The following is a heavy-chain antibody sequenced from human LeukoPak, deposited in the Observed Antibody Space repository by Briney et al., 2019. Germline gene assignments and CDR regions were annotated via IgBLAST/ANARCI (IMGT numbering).Heavy chain of an antibody. Sequence: SVKVSCKASGGTFSSYTISWVRQAPGQGLEWMGRIISILGIANYAQKFQGRVTITADKSTSTAYMELSSLRSEDTAVYYCARGYGGNSVPPNDAFDIWGQGTMVTVSS. V-gene: IGHV1-69*02. CDR2: IISILGIA. J-gene: IGHJ3*02. CDR1: GGTFSSYT. CDR3: ARGYGGNSVPPNDAFDI. D-gene: IGHD4-23*01.